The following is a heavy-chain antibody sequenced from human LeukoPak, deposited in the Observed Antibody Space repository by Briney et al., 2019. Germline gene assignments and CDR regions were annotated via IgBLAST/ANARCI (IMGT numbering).Heavy chain of an antibody. CDR2: ISGSGGST. CDR1: GFTFSSYA. CDR3: AKDLTLYGDFPYFDS. D-gene: IGHD3-3*01. J-gene: IGHJ4*02. V-gene: IGHV3-23*01. Sequence: GGSLRLSCAASGFTFSSYAMSWVRQAPGKGLEWVSAISGSGGSTYYADSVKGRFTISRDNSKNTLYLQMNSLRAEDTAVYYCAKDLTLYGDFPYFDSWGQGTLVTVSS.